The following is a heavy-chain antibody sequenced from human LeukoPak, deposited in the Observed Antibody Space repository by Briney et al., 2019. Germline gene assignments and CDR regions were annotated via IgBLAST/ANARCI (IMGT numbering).Heavy chain of an antibody. CDR1: GRSISNYW. CDR3: ARGYSSSWNYLDY. J-gene: IGHJ4*02. Sequence: PSETLSLTCTVSGRSISNYWRRWIRQPPGKGLEWIGYVFDSGSTNYNPSLKSRVTISVDTSKKQFSLKVSSVTAADTAVYYCARGYSSSWNYLDYWGQGTLVTVSS. V-gene: IGHV4-59*01. D-gene: IGHD6-13*01. CDR2: VFDSGST.